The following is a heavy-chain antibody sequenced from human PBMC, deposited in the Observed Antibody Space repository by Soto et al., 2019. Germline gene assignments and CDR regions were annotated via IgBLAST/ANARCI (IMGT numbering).Heavy chain of an antibody. D-gene: IGHD3-9*01. CDR1: GGSVSSGSYY. CDR3: ARDRPTQGLTDYYFDY. CDR2: IYYSGST. V-gene: IGHV4-61*01. Sequence: QVQLQESGPGLVKPSETLSLTCTVSGGSVSSGSYYWSWIRQPPGKGLEWIGYIYYSGSTNYNPSLKSRVTISVDTSKNQFSLKLSSVTAADTAVYYCARDRPTQGLTDYYFDYWGQGTLVTVSS. J-gene: IGHJ4*02.